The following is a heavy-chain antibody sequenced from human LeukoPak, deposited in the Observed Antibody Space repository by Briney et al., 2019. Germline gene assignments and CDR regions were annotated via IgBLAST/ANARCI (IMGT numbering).Heavy chain of an antibody. J-gene: IGHJ4*02. CDR2: ISSTGST. V-gene: IGHV4-61*02. CDR3: ASDKYYDSSGYYRSY. D-gene: IGHD3-22*01. Sequence: PSETLSLTCTVSGGSVSSGGYYWSWIRQPAGKGLEYLGRISSTGSTYYNPSLKSRVTISVDTSKNQFSLKLSSVTAADTAVYYCASDKYYDSSGYYRSYWGQGTLVTVSS. CDR1: GGSVSSGGYY.